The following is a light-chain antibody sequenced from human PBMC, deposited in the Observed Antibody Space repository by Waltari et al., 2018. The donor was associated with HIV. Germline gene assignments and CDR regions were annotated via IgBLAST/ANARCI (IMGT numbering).Light chain of an antibody. V-gene: IGLV3-27*01. CDR2: KDT. J-gene: IGLJ2*01. CDR3: YSAGDDNVL. Sequence: SYELTHTSSVSVSPGQTARITCSGDKLPKKNVRWYQQSPGQAPFLLIDKDTERPSWMSDRCSVSSAGTTVALTITGAQVEDEANEYCYSAGDDNVLFGVGIKLMVL. CDR1: KLPKKN.